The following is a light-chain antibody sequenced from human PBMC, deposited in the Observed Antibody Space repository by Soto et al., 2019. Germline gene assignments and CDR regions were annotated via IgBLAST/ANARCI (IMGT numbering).Light chain of an antibody. CDR2: AAS. Sequence: DIQMTQSPSSLSASVGDRVTITCRASQSISNYLNWYQQKPGKAPKLLIYAASSLQSGAPSRFSGSGSGTDFTLTISSLQLEDFATYYCQQSYCTPWTFGQGTKVEIK. CDR3: QQSYCTPWT. V-gene: IGKV1-39*01. CDR1: QSISNY. J-gene: IGKJ1*01.